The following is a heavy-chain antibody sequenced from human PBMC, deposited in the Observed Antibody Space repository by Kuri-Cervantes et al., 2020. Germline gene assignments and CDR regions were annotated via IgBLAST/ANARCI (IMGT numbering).Heavy chain of an antibody. D-gene: IGHD2-2*01. CDR3: ARHGGWSGSTSYNWFDP. J-gene: IGHJ5*02. Sequence: GSLRLSCAVSGYSISSGYYWSWIRQPPGKGLEWIGEINHSGSTNYNPSLESRVTISVDTSKNQFSLKLSSVTAADTAVYYCARHGGWSGSTSYNWFDPWGQGTLVTVSS. CDR1: GYSISSGYY. CDR2: INHSGST. V-gene: IGHV4-38-2*01.